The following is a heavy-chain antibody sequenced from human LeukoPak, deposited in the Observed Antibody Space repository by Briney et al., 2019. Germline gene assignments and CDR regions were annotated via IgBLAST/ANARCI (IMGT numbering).Heavy chain of an antibody. D-gene: IGHD3-3*01. J-gene: IGHJ4*02. Sequence: GGSLRLSCAASGFTFSSYGMNWVRQAPGKGLEWVSSISSSSSYISYADSVKGRFTISRDTSKNSLYLQMNSLRAEDTAVYYCARVGSPTFWSGYYFDYWGQGTLVTVSS. CDR2: ISSSSSYI. CDR3: ARVGSPTFWSGYYFDY. V-gene: IGHV3-21*01. CDR1: GFTFSSYG.